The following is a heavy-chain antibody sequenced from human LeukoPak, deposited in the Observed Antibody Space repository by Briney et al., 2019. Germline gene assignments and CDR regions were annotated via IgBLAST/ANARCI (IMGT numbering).Heavy chain of an antibody. CDR2: IKQDGSES. J-gene: IGHJ4*02. CDR3: SRDNAAVPGGDY. V-gene: IGHV3-7*01. CDR1: GFPFTDYW. Sequence: GGSLRLSCAASGFPFTDYWMSWVRQAPGKGLEWVANIKQDGSESAYLASVKGRFTVSRDNANNFLYLQMNNLRVEDTAVYYCSRDNAAVPGGDYWGQGVLVTVSS. D-gene: IGHD3-16*01.